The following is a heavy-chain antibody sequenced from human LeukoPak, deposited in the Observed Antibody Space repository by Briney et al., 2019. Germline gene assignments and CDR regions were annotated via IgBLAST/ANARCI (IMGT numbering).Heavy chain of an antibody. CDR2: INTYKGDK. D-gene: IGHD4-23*01. Sequence: ASVKVSCMASGYTLTIYNITGVRQAPGQKLEWMGWINTYKGDKLYARKFQVRVTMTADTTTNTAYMELRSLRFDDTAVYYCAREFGHCYGDNCFYFFDTWGQGFRVTVSS. CDR1: GYTLTIYN. CDR3: AREFGHCYGDNCFYFFDT. J-gene: IGHJ4*02. V-gene: IGHV1-18*01.